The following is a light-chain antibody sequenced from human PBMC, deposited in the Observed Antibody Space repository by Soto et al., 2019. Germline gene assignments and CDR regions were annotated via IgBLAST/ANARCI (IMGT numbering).Light chain of an antibody. J-gene: IGKJ5*01. CDR1: QSVGSNY. V-gene: IGKV3-11*01. CDR3: QKRSNWPPIT. CDR2: DAS. Sequence: EIVLNQFPGTVWLSPGERTTLSCRASQSVGSNYLAWCQLRPGQPPRLLIHDASHRAAGIPARFSGSGFGTDFTLTISSLEPEDAAVYYCQKRSNWPPITFPQGTRLDIK.